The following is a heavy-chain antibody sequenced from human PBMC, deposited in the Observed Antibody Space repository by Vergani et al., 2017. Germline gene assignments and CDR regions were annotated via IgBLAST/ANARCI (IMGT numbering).Heavy chain of an antibody. D-gene: IGHD3-9*01. CDR3: ARGQLRYFDWKWDY. CDR1: GGSISSYY. J-gene: IGHJ4*02. V-gene: IGHV4-4*09. Sequence: QVQLQESGPGLVKPSETLSLTCTVSGGSISSYYWSWIRQPPGKGLEWIGYIYTSGSTNYNPSLKSRVTISVDTSKNQFSLKLSSVTAAYTAVYYCARGQLRYFDWKWDYWGQGTLVTVSS. CDR2: IYTSGST.